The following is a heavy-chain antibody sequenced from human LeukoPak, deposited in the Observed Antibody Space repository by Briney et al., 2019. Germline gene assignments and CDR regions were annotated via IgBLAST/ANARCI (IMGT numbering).Heavy chain of an antibody. CDR2: VTGGGGT. Sequence: PGGSLRLSCAASGFTFSSYAMSWVRQAPGKGLEWVSTVTGGGGTYHADSVKGRFTISRDNSKNTLYVQMNSLRAEDTAVYYCAKILWFGDSEALDYWGQGTLVTVSS. J-gene: IGHJ4*02. V-gene: IGHV3-23*01. CDR3: AKILWFGDSEALDY. D-gene: IGHD3-10*01. CDR1: GFTFSSYA.